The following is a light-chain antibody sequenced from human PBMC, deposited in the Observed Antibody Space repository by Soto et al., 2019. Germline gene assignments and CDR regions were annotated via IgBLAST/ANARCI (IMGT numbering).Light chain of an antibody. CDR2: SNN. V-gene: IGLV1-44*01. Sequence: QSVLTQPPSASGTPGQRFTISCSGSSSNIGSNTVNWYQQLPGTAPKLLIYSNNQRPSGVPDRFSGSKSGTSASLAISGLQSEDEADYYCAAWDDSLNVWVFGGGTKLTVL. CDR1: SSNIGSNT. CDR3: AAWDDSLNVWV. J-gene: IGLJ3*02.